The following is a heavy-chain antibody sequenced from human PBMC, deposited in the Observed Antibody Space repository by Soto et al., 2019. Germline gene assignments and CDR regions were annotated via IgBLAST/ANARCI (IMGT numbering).Heavy chain of an antibody. CDR1: GFTFSSYS. CDR3: ARSGLPFDY. CDR2: ISRNGGST. D-gene: IGHD2-21*02. J-gene: IGHJ4*02. Sequence: PGGSLRLSCAASGFTFSSYSFHWVRQAPGKGLEYVSGISRNGGSTYYANSVKGRFTISRDNSKSTLYLQVGSLRAEDMAVYYCARSGLPFDYWGQGTLVTVSS. V-gene: IGHV3-64*01.